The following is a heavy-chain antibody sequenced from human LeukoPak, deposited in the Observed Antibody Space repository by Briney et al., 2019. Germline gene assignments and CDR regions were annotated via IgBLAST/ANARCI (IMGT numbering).Heavy chain of an antibody. CDR1: GGTFSSYA. Sequence: ASVKVSCKASGGTFSSYAISWVRQAPGQGLEWMGRIIPILGIANYAQKFQGRVTITADKPTSTAYMELSSLRSEDTAVYYCAREPAMVGIPFDYWGQGTLVTVSS. CDR3: AREPAMVGIPFDY. V-gene: IGHV1-69*04. D-gene: IGHD5-18*01. CDR2: IIPILGIA. J-gene: IGHJ4*02.